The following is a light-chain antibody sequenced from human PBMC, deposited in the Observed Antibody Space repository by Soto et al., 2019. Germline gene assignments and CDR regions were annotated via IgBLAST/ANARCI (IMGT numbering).Light chain of an antibody. Sequence: QSVLTQPASVSGSPGQSITISCTGTSREVGSYNYVSWYQHHPGKAPKLMIYDVSHRPSGISDRFSGSKSGYTASLTISGLQAEDEADYYCSSYRTGSTVVFGGGTKLTVL. J-gene: IGLJ2*01. CDR3: SSYRTGSTVV. CDR2: DVS. V-gene: IGLV2-14*03. CDR1: SREVGSYNY.